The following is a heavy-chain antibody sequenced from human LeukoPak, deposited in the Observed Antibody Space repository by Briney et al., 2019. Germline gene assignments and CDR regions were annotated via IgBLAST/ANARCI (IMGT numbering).Heavy chain of an antibody. CDR1: GFTFSNSA. Sequence: PGGSLRLSCAASGFTFSNSALNWVRQAPGKGLEWVSTIANSGDNTYYADSVKGRFTISRDNFRNTLYLQMNSLRAEDTAVYYCVKSAGKDGYRDSFDMWGQRTVVTVSS. CDR3: VKSAGKDGYRDSFDM. CDR2: IANSGDNT. D-gene: IGHD5-24*01. V-gene: IGHV3-23*01. J-gene: IGHJ3*02.